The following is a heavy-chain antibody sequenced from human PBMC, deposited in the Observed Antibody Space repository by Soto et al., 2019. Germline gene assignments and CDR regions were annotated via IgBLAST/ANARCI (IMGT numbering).Heavy chain of an antibody. V-gene: IGHV3-30*18. D-gene: IGHD5-18*01. CDR3: AKDDTVDTAMIDY. CDR2: ISYDGSNK. Sequence: QVQLVESGGGVVQPGRSLRLSCAASGFTFSSYGMHWVRQAPGKGLEWVAVISYDGSNKYYADSVKGRFTISRDNSKNTLYLQMNSLRAEDTAVYYCAKDDTVDTAMIDYWGQGTLVTVSS. J-gene: IGHJ4*02. CDR1: GFTFSSYG.